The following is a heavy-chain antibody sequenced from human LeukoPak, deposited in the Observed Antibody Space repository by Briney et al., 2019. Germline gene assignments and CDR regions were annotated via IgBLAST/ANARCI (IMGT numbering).Heavy chain of an antibody. CDR1: GFTFSIYS. Sequence: KTGGSLRLSRAVSGFTFSIYSMNWVRQAPGKGVKWVLYISSSSSYISYVVSVKGRLTISRDNAKNSLHLKMSRLTPEETAVYYCAIDGSAVAPHDVNWFDSWGQGTLVTGSS. CDR3: AIDGSAVAPHDVNWFDS. CDR2: ISSSSSYI. V-gene: IGHV3-21*01. D-gene: IGHD6-19*01. J-gene: IGHJ5*01.